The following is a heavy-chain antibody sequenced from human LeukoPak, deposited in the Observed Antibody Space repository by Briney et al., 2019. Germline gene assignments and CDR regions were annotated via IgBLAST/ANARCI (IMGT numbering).Heavy chain of an antibody. CDR1: GGSIRSSYYY. CDR2: IYDSGST. D-gene: IGHD6-6*01. Sequence: PSETLSLTCTVSGGSIRSSYYYWGWIRQPPGKGLEWIGSIYDSGSTYYNPSLKSRVTVSVDTSKNQFSLKLNSVTAADTAVYYCARGGPRIAARPIDYWGQGTLVTVSS. CDR3: ARGGPRIAARPIDY. V-gene: IGHV4-39*01. J-gene: IGHJ4*02.